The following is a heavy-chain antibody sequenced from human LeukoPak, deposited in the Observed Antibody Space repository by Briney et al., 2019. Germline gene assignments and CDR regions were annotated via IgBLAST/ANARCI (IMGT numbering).Heavy chain of an antibody. CDR3: ARTPCSSTSCHMYYFDY. CDR2: IIPIFGTA. Sequence: SVKVSCKASGGTFSSYAISWVRQAPGQGVEWMGGIIPIFGTANYAQKFQGRVTITADESTSTAYMELSSLRSEDTAVYYCARTPCSSTSCHMYYFDYWGQGTLVTVSS. V-gene: IGHV1-69*01. CDR1: GGTFSSYA. D-gene: IGHD2-2*02. J-gene: IGHJ4*02.